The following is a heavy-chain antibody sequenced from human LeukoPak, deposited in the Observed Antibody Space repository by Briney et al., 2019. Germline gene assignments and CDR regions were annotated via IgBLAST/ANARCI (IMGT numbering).Heavy chain of an antibody. J-gene: IGHJ6*02. D-gene: IGHD3-3*01. CDR1: GFTVGNYG. CDR2: ICYDSRRI. Sequence: GRSLRLSCAASGFTVGNYGMHWVRQAPGKCLGWVAGICYDSRRIGYVASVKGRFTISRDHAKNTLYVKMNSLKAEATALYYWAKDIPPRSYYYYGMDVWGQGTTVTVSS. CDR3: AKDIPPRSYYYYGMDV. V-gene: IGHV3-9*01.